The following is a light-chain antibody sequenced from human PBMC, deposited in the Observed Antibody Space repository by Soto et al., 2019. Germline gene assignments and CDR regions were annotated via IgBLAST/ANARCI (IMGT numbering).Light chain of an antibody. CDR2: AVT. Sequence: QSVLTRPRSQSFSPGQSGSIDCPVPSSDVGAYNFVSWYQQHPGKAPRLLIYAVTKRPAAVPARFSGSKSGNTASLTISGLQAEDEADYYCCSDAVSYTFEVFGTGTKFT. CDR1: SSDVGAYNF. J-gene: IGLJ1*01. V-gene: IGLV2-11*01. CDR3: CSDAVSYTFEV.